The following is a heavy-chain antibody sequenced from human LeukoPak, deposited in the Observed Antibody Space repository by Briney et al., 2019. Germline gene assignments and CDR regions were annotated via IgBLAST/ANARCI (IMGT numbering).Heavy chain of an antibody. CDR1: GFTFSSYA. D-gene: IGHD3-22*01. CDR3: AKGDYYDNYNWFDP. CDR2: ISGSGGST. V-gene: IGHV3-23*01. Sequence: GGALRLSGAASGFTFSSYAMSWVRQAPGKGLEWVSAISGSGGSTYYADSVKGRFTISRDNSKNTLYLQMNSLRAEDTAVYYCAKGDYYDNYNWFDPWGQGTLVTVSS. J-gene: IGHJ5*02.